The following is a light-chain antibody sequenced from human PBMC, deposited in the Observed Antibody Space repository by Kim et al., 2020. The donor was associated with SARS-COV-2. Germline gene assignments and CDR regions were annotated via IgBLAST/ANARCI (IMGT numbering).Light chain of an antibody. CDR3: NSRDSNDNVV. J-gene: IGLJ2*01. CDR2: GKN. Sequence: VALGHTVRSTCQGDSLRSYYATWYQQKPGQAPILVIYGKNNRPSGIPDRFSGSSSGNTASLTITGTQAGDEADYYCNSRDSNDNVVFGGGTKLTVL. V-gene: IGLV3-19*01. CDR1: SLRSYY.